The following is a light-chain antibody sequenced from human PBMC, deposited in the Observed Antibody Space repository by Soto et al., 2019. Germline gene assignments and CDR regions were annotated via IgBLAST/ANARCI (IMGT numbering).Light chain of an antibody. CDR3: QQYGASPWT. CDR1: QSVDSY. J-gene: IGKJ1*01. V-gene: IGKV3-11*01. CDR2: GSS. Sequence: EIVLTQSPASLSLSPGERATLSCRASQSVDSYLVWYQQKPGQAPRLLIFGSSNRATGIPARFSGSGSGKDFTLTINSLDPEDVAVYHCQQYGASPWTFGQGTKVEVK.